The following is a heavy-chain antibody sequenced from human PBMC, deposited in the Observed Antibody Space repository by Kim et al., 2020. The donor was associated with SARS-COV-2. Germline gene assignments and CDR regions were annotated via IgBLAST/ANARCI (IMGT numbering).Heavy chain of an antibody. J-gene: IGHJ4*02. CDR2: IYTSGRT. CDR1: GDSLSSDY. D-gene: IGHD3-16*02. Sequence: SETLSLTCTVSGDSLSSDYWSWNRQPAGKGLEWIGRIYTSGRTNYNPSLQSRVTMSVDMSKNQFSLKLSSVTAADTAVYYCASPLGHWGQGTQVNVSS. CDR3: ASPLGH. V-gene: IGHV4-4*07.